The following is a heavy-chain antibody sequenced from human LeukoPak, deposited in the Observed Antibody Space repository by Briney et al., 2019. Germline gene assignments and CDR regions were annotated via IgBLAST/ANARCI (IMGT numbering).Heavy chain of an antibody. CDR2: IYHTGST. CDR1: GGSISSSNW. Sequence: PSGTLSLTCAVSGGSISSSNWWSWVRQPPGKGLEWIGEIYHTGSTNYNPSLKSRVTISVDKSKNQFSLKLSSVTAADTAVYYCARASAAGTHYFDYWGQGTLVTVSS. V-gene: IGHV4-4*02. J-gene: IGHJ4*02. CDR3: ARASAAGTHYFDY. D-gene: IGHD6-13*01.